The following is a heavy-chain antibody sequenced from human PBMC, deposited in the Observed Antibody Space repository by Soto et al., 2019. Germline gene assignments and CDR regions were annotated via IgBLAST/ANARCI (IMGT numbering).Heavy chain of an antibody. J-gene: IGHJ6*02. CDR1: GYSISSSNW. CDR3: ARSSGSLNYYDSSGYYGLDYYYGMDC. CDR2: IYYSGST. D-gene: IGHD3-22*01. Sequence: SETLSLTCAVSGYSISSSNWWGWIRQPPGKGLEWIGYIYYSGSTYYNPSLKSRVTMSVDTSKNQFSLKLSSVTAVDTAVYYCARSSGSLNYYDSSGYYGLDYYYGMDCWGQGTTVTVSS. V-gene: IGHV4-28*01.